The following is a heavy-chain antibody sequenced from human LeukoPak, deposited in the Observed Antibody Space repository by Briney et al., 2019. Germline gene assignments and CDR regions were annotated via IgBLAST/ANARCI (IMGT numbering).Heavy chain of an antibody. V-gene: IGHV3-48*03. Sequence: GGSLRLSCAASGFTFSSYEMNWVRQAPGKGLEWVSYISSSGSTIYYADSVKGRFSISRDNAKKSLYLQMNSLRAEDTAVYYCARAYCSSTSCYPPNYWGQGTLVTVSS. D-gene: IGHD2-2*01. CDR3: ARAYCSSTSCYPPNY. CDR2: ISSSGSTI. J-gene: IGHJ4*02. CDR1: GFTFSSYE.